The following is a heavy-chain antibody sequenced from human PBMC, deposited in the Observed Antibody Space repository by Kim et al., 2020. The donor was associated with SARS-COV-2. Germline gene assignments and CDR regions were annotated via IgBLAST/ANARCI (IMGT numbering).Heavy chain of an antibody. J-gene: IGHJ4*01. CDR3: AKDVRAAGGIVDY. Sequence: GGSLRLSCAASGFTFSDYGMHWVRQAPGRGLEWLAVISYDGTNAHYADSVKGRFTISRDNDENTVYLQMYSLRAEDTAVYYCAKDVRAAGGIVDYLGQG. V-gene: IGHV3-30*18. CDR2: ISYDGTNA. D-gene: IGHD6-13*01. CDR1: GFTFSDYG.